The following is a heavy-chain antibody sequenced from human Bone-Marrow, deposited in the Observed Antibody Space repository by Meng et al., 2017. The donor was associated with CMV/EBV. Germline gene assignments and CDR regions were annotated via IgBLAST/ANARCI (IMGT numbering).Heavy chain of an antibody. D-gene: IGHD4-23*01. V-gene: IGHV5-51*01. CDR2: IYPGDSDT. CDR3: ARAGRDYGGNHFDY. CDR1: GCSFTSYW. Sequence: GCGCSFTSYWIGWVRQMPGKGLEWMGIIYPGDSDTRYSPSFQGQVTISADKSISTAYLQWSSLRSEDTAVYYCARAGRDYGGNHFDYWGQGTLVTVSS. J-gene: IGHJ4*02.